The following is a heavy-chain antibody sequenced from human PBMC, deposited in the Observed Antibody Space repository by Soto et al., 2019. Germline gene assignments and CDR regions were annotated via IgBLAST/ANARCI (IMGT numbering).Heavy chain of an antibody. CDR1: GGTFSSYA. CDR3: ARCLSGSSSFKPSNCYYGMDV. CDR2: IIPIFGTA. Sequence: QVQLVQSGAEVKKPGSSVKVSCKASGGTFSSYAISWVRQAPGQGLECMGGIIPIFGTANYAQKFQGRVTITADESTSTAYMELSSLRSEDTAVYYCARCLSGSSSFKPSNCYYGMDVWGQGTTVTVSS. J-gene: IGHJ6*02. V-gene: IGHV1-69*01. D-gene: IGHD6-13*01.